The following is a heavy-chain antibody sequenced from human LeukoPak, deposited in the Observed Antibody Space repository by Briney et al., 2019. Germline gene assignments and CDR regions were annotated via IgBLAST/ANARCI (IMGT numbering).Heavy chain of an antibody. V-gene: IGHV3-30-3*01. J-gene: IGHJ4*02. CDR2: ISYDGSNK. Sequence: YPGGSLRLSCAASGFTFSSYAMHWVRQAPVKGLEWVAVISYDGSNKYYADSVKGRFTISRDNSKNTLYLQMNSLRAEDTAVYYCATASSGWYGPDYWGQGTLVTVSS. D-gene: IGHD6-19*01. CDR1: GFTFSSYA. CDR3: ATASSGWYGPDY.